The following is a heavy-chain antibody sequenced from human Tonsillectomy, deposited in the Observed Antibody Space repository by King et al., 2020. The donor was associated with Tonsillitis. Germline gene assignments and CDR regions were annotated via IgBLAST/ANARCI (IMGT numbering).Heavy chain of an antibody. CDR1: GFTFDDYA. CDR2: ISWNSGSI. Sequence: VQLVESGGGLVQPGRSLRLSCAASGFTFDDYAMHWVRQAPGKGLEWVSGISWNSGSIGYADSVKGRFTISRDNAKNTLYLQMNSRRAEDTALYYCAKDRGIAAAGGFDYWGQGXLVTVSS. D-gene: IGHD6-13*01. V-gene: IGHV3-9*01. J-gene: IGHJ4*02. CDR3: AKDRGIAAAGGFDY.